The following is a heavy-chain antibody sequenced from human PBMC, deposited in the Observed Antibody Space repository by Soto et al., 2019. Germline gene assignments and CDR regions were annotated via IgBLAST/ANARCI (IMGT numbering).Heavy chain of an antibody. CDR2: IKPNGGST. J-gene: IGHJ4*02. CDR1: GYSFSNYS. V-gene: IGHV1-46*01. Sequence: VQLVQSGAEVKKPGASVQVSCKTSGYSFSNYSMHWVRQVPGQGLEWMGKIKPNGGSTSLAQKFKDAVTLTRDPSTNTVYMELSSLTSEDTAVYYCARDGVPLWPRYYFDYWGQGTLVTVSS. D-gene: IGHD3-16*01. CDR3: ARDGVPLWPRYYFDY.